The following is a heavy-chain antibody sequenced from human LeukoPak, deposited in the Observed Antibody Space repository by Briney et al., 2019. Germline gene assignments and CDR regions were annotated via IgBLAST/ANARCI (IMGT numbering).Heavy chain of an antibody. Sequence: ASVKVSFKASGGTFSSYAISWVRQAPGQGLEWMGRIIPILGIANYAQKFQGRVTITADKSTSTAYMELSSLRSEDTAVYYCASSAGIHDAFDIWGQGTMVTVSS. V-gene: IGHV1-69*04. J-gene: IGHJ3*02. CDR3: ASSAGIHDAFDI. D-gene: IGHD6-19*01. CDR2: IIPILGIA. CDR1: GGTFSSYA.